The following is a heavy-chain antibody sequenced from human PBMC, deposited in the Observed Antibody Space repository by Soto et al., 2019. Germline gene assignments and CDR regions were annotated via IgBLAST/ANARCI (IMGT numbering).Heavy chain of an antibody. CDR2: INAGSRNT. J-gene: IGHJ3*02. V-gene: IGHV1-3*01. Sequence: QAQLVQSGAEMKKPGASVKVSCKAAGYTFSTYTMNWVRQAPGQSLEWMGWINAGSRNTKYSQNFQGRVSITRDTSASTVYMELTGLKSEDTAMYYCARDTETLGPRANDALDIWGQGTMVTVSS. CDR1: GYTFSTYT. D-gene: IGHD3-3*02. CDR3: ARDTETLGPRANDALDI.